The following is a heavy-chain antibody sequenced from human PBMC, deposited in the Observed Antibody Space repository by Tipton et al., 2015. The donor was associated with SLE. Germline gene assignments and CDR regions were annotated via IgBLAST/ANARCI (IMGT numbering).Heavy chain of an antibody. CDR1: GFTFSNSW. CDR3: ARDPLYGAVDI. D-gene: IGHD2-8*01. V-gene: IGHV3-7*01. CDR2: TNPDGSNI. Sequence: SLRLSCVASGFTFSNSWMSWVRQAPGRGLEWVANTNPDGSNIYYVASVRGRFTMSRDNAKSSLYLQMNSLRDEDTAVYFCARDPLYGAVDIWGLGTMVTVSS. J-gene: IGHJ3*02.